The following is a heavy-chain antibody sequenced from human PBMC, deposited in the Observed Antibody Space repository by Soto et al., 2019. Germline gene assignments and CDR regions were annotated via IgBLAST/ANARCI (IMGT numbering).Heavy chain of an antibody. J-gene: IGHJ5*02. V-gene: IGHV4-59*01. CDR2: IYYSGST. Sequence: TLSLTCTVSGGSISSYYWSWIRQPPGKGLEWIGYIYYSGSTNYNPSLKSRVTISVDTSKNQFSLKLSSVTAADTAVYYCARAVYSGYDLDGWFDPWGQGTLVTVSS. CDR1: GGSISSYY. D-gene: IGHD5-12*01. CDR3: ARAVYSGYDLDGWFDP.